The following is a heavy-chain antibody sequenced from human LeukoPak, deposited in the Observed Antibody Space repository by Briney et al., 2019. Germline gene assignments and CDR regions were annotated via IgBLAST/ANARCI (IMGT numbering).Heavy chain of an antibody. D-gene: IGHD5-12*01. V-gene: IGHV3-30*02. CDR1: GFTFSSYG. J-gene: IGHJ5*02. Sequence: PGGSLRLSCAASGFTFSSYGMHWVRQAPGKGLEWVAFIRYDGSNKYYADSVKGRFTISRDNSKHTLYLQMNSLRAEDTAVYYCAKVLAKRAVATGASTWGQGTLVTVSS. CDR3: AKVLAKRAVATGAST. CDR2: IRYDGSNK.